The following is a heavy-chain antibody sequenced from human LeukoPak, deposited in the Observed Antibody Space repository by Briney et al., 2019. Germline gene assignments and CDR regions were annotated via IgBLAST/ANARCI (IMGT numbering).Heavy chain of an antibody. D-gene: IGHD3-3*01. V-gene: IGHV3-23*01. CDR2: ISGSGGST. Sequence: GGSRRLSCAASGFTFSSYAMSWVRQAPGKGLEWVSAISGSGGSTYYADSVKGRFTISRDNARNSLYLQMNSLRAEDTAVYYCVRDYDFWSGLGFDYWGQGALVTVSS. J-gene: IGHJ4*02. CDR1: GFTFSSYA. CDR3: VRDYDFWSGLGFDY.